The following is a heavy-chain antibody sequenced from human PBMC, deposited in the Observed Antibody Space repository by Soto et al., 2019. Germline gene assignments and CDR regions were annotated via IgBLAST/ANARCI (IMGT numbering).Heavy chain of an antibody. Sequence: QVQLVQSGAEEKKPGASVKVSCKASGYTFTSYAMHWVRQAPGQRLEWMGWINAGNGNTKYSQKFQGRVTITRDTSASTAYMELSSLRSEDTAVYSCARSIVVATALDYWGQGTLVTVSS. J-gene: IGHJ4*02. CDR1: GYTFTSYA. D-gene: IGHD2-21*02. CDR3: ARSIVVATALDY. V-gene: IGHV1-3*05. CDR2: INAGNGNT.